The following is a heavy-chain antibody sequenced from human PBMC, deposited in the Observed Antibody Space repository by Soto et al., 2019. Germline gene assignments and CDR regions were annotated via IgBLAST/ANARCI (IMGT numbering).Heavy chain of an antibody. V-gene: IGHV4-34*01. J-gene: IGHJ4*02. CDR1: GGSFSGYY. D-gene: IGHD5-18*01. CDR2: INHSGST. CDR3: ARGRKIWLALGFDY. Sequence: QVQLQQWGAGLLKPSETLSLTCAVYGGSFSGYYWSWIRQPPGKGLEWIGEINHSGSTYYNPSLNGRVTISVDTAKNQFSLKLSSVTAADTAVYYCARGRKIWLALGFDYWGQGTLVTVSS.